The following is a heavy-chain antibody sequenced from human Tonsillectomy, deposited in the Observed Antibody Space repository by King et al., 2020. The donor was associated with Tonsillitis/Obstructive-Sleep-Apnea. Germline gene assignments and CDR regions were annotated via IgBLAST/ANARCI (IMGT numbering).Heavy chain of an antibody. CDR3: ATRGCSSTSCYTDNWFDP. CDR2: INHSGST. V-gene: IGHV4-34*01. CDR1: GGSFSGYY. D-gene: IGHD2-2*01. Sequence: VQLQQWGAGLLKPSETLSLTCAVYGGSFSGYYWSWIRQPPGKGLEWIGEINHSGSTNYNPSLKSRVTISVDTSKNQLSLKLSSVTAADTAVYYCATRGCSSTSCYTDNWFDPWGQGTLVTVSS. J-gene: IGHJ5*02.